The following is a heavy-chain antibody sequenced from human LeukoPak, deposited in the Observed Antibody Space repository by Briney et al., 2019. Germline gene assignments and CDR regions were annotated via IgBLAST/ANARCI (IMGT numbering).Heavy chain of an antibody. CDR1: GFTFSSYW. Sequence: PGGSLRLSCAASGFTFSSYWMSWVRQAPGKGLEWVANIKQDGSEKYYVDSVKGRFTISRDNAKNSLYLQMNSLRAEDTAVYYCARGNYDILTGYYFYYYYCMDVWGKGTTVTISS. V-gene: IGHV3-7*01. CDR3: ARGNYDILTGYYFYYYYCMDV. J-gene: IGHJ6*03. CDR2: IKQDGSEK. D-gene: IGHD3-9*01.